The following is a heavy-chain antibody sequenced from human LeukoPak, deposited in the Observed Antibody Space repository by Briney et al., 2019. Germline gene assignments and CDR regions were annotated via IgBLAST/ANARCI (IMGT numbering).Heavy chain of an antibody. V-gene: IGHV3-23*01. CDR1: GFTFSSYA. J-gene: IGHJ4*02. CDR3: ARESSSTWYGSLDY. CDR2: MTGSGGST. Sequence: PGGSLRLSCAATGFTFSSYAMNWVRQAPGKGLEWVSAMTGSGGSTYYADSVKGRFTISGDNSKNTLYLQMNSLRAEDTAVYYCARESSSTWYGSLDYWGQGTLVTVSS. D-gene: IGHD6-13*01.